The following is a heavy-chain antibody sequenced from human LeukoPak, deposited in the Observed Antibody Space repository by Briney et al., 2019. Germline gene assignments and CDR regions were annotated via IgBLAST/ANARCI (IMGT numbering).Heavy chain of an antibody. J-gene: IGHJ3*02. CDR1: GGSFSGYY. V-gene: IGHV4-34*01. CDR3: ALIPRYYASGAFDI. D-gene: IGHD2-2*01. Sequence: SETLSLTCAVYGGSFSGYYWSWIRQPPGKGLEWIGEINHSGSTNYNPSLKSRVTISVDTSKNQFSLELSSVTAADTAVYYCALIPRYYASGAFDIWGQGTMVTVSS. CDR2: INHSGST.